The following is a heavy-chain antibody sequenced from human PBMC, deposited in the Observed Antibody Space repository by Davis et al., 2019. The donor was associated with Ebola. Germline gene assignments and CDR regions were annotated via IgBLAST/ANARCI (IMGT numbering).Heavy chain of an antibody. V-gene: IGHV4-39*01. CDR1: GGSISSYY. CDR2: IYYSGST. CDR3: ARGRNKGFFFDY. J-gene: IGHJ4*02. D-gene: IGHD1/OR15-1a*01. Sequence: SETLSLTCTVSGGSISSYYWGWIRQPPGKGLEWIGSIYYSGSTYYNPSLKSRVTISVDTSKNQFSLKLSSVTAADTAVYYCARGRNKGFFFDYWGQGTLVTVSS.